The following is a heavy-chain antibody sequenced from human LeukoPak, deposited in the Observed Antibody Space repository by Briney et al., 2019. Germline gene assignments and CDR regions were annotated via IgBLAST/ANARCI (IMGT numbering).Heavy chain of an antibody. Sequence: GGSLRLSCAASGFTFSSYAMHWVRQAPGKGLEWVSCISSSSSYIYYADSVKGRFTISRDNAKNSLYLQMNSLRVEDTAVYYCARAHNWKYGTFDYWGQGTLVTVSS. CDR3: ARAHNWKYGTFDY. J-gene: IGHJ4*02. V-gene: IGHV3-21*01. CDR1: GFTFSSYA. D-gene: IGHD1-7*01. CDR2: ISSSSSYI.